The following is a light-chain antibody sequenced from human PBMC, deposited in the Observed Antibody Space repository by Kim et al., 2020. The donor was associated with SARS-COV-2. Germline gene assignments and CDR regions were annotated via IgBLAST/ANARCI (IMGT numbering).Light chain of an antibody. CDR1: SIGSKS. CDR2: YDS. Sequence: KTARVYWGGESIGSKSVHWYQQKAGQAPVLVIYYDSDRPSGIPERFSGSNSGNTATLTISRVEAGDEADYYCQVWDSSSDHRVVFGGGTQLTVL. V-gene: IGLV3-21*04. J-gene: IGLJ2*01. CDR3: QVWDSSSDHRVV.